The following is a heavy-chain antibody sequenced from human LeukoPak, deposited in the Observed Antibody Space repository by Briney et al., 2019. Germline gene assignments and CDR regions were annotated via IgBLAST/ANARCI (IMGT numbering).Heavy chain of an antibody. J-gene: IGHJ4*02. V-gene: IGHV1-24*01. CDR2: FDPEDGET. CDR3: ATIMGYSSGWYEYYFDY. Sequence: ASVKVSCRVSGYTLTELSMHWVRQAPGKGLEWMGGFDPEDGETIYAQKFQGRVTMTEDTSTDTAYMELSSLRSEDTAVYYCATIMGYSSGWYEYYFDYWGQGTLVTVSS. D-gene: IGHD6-19*01. CDR1: GYTLTELS.